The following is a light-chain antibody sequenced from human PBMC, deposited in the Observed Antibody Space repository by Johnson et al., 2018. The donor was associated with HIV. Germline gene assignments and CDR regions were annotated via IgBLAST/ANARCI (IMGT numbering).Light chain of an antibody. CDR3: GTWDSTLSAGGV. CDR1: SSNIGNNY. V-gene: IGLV1-51*01. J-gene: IGLJ1*01. CDR2: DNH. Sequence: SVLTQPPSVSAAPGQKVNISCSGSSSNIGNNYVSWYQQLPGTAPKVLIYDNHKRPSGIPDRFSGSKSGPSATLGITGLQTGDEADYYCGTWDSTLSAGGVFGTGTKVTVL.